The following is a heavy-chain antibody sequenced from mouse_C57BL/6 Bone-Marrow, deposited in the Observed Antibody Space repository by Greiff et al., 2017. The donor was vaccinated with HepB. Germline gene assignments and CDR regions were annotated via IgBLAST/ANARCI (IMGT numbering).Heavy chain of an antibody. V-gene: IGHV1-80*01. CDR1: GYAFSSYW. Sequence: QVQLKQSGAELVKPGASVKISCKASGYAFSSYWMNWVKQRPGKGLEWIGQIYPGDGDTNYNGKFKGKATLTADKSSSTAYMQLSSLTSEDSAVYFCASRYYGSSSYYFDYWGQGTTLTVSS. J-gene: IGHJ2*01. D-gene: IGHD1-1*01. CDR2: IYPGDGDT. CDR3: ASRYYGSSSYYFDY.